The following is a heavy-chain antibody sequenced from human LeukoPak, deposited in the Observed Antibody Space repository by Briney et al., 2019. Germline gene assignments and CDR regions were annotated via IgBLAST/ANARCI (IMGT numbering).Heavy chain of an antibody. CDR1: GFTFSSYS. D-gene: IGHD2-2*01. CDR3: ARGGARDQLLGSYFDY. J-gene: IGHJ4*02. CDR2: ISPSSSTI. Sequence: AGGSLRLSCAVSGFTFSSYSMNRVRQAPGKGLEWVSYISPSSSTIYYADSVRGRFTISRDNAKNSLYLRMNSLRAEDTAVYYCARGGARDQLLGSYFDYWGQGTLVTVSS. V-gene: IGHV3-48*04.